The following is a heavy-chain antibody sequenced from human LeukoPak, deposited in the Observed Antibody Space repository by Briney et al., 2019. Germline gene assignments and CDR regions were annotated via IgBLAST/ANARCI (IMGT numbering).Heavy chain of an antibody. J-gene: IGHJ4*02. CDR3: AGGKYFDY. CDR1: GFTFSSYG. V-gene: IGHV3-30*03. D-gene: IGHD1-26*01. Sequence: GGSLRLSCAASGFTFSSYGMHWVRQAPGKGLEWVAVISYDGSNKYYADSVKGRFTISRDNSKNTLYLQMNSLRAEVTAVYYCAGGKYFDYWGQGTLVTVSS. CDR2: ISYDGSNK.